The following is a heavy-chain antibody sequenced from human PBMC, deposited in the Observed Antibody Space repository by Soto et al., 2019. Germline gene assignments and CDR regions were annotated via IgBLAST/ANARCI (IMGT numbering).Heavy chain of an antibody. CDR2: ISYDGSNK. CDR3: AKDVRFLEWLSYYYYYGMDV. D-gene: IGHD3-3*01. J-gene: IGHJ6*02. Sequence: GSLRLSCAASGFTFSSYGMHWVRQAPGKGLEWVAVISYDGSNKYYADSVKGRFTISRDNSKNTLYLQMNSLRAEDTAVYYCAKDVRFLEWLSYYYYYGMDVWGQGTTVTVSS. CDR1: GFTFSSYG. V-gene: IGHV3-30*18.